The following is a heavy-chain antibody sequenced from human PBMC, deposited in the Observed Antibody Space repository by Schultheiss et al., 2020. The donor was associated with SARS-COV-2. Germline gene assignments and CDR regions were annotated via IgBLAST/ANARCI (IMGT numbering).Heavy chain of an antibody. CDR2: ISAYNGNT. Sequence: ASVKVSCKTSGYIFTNYGISWVRQAPGQGLEWMGWISAYNGNTNYAQKLQGRVTMTTDTSTSTAYMELRSLRSDDTAVYYCARNVGATRIMDYWGQGTLVTVSS. CDR1: GYIFTNYG. D-gene: IGHD1-26*01. CDR3: ARNVGATRIMDY. V-gene: IGHV1-18*01. J-gene: IGHJ4*02.